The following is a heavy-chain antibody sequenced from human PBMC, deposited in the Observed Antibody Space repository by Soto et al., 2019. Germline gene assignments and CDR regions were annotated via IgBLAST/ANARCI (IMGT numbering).Heavy chain of an antibody. CDR3: ARGGGYXDWLSTDNYHYYYGMDV. V-gene: IGHV1-46*01. Sequence: GASVKVSCKASGYTFTSYYMNWVRQAPGQGLEWMGIINPSGGSTSYAQKFQGRVTMTRDTSTSTVYMELSSLRSEDTAVYYCARGGGYXDWLSTDNYHYYYGMDVWGQGTTVTVSS. J-gene: IGHJ6*02. CDR2: INPSGGST. CDR1: GYTFTSYY. D-gene: IGHD3-9*01.